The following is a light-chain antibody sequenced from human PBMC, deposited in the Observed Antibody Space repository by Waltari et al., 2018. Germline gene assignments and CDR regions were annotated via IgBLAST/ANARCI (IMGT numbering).Light chain of an antibody. CDR3: QEYDSLPIT. Sequence: DIQMTQSPSTLPASVGDRVTITCQASQYVKNNLSWFQQKPGKAPKVLIHKASRLESGVPSRFSGSGFGTECILSISSLQPDDFATYYCQEYDSLPITFGGGTKVEIK. CDR2: KAS. CDR1: QYVKNN. V-gene: IGKV1-5*03. J-gene: IGKJ4*01.